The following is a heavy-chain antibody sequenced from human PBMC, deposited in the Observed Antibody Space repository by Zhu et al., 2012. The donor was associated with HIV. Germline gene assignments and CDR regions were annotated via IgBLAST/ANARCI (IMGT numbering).Heavy chain of an antibody. D-gene: IGHD2-21*01. CDR2: ISSSSSTI. CDR1: GFTFSSYN. V-gene: IGHV3-48*01. CDR3: ARETIPLDY. J-gene: IGHJ4*02. Sequence: EVQLVESGGGLVQPGGSLRLSCAASGFTFSSYNMNWVRQAPGKGLEWVSYISSSSSTIYYADSLKGRITISRDNAKNSLYLQMNSLRAEGTAVYYCARETIPLDYWGQGTQVTVSS.